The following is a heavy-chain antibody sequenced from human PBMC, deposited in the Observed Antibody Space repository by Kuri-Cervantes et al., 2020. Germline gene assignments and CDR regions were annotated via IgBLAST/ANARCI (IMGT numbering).Heavy chain of an antibody. D-gene: IGHD3-10*01. Sequence: SVKVSCKASGGTFSSYAISWVRQAPGQGLEWMGGIIPIFGTANCAQKFQGRVTITTDESTSTAYMELSSLRSEDTAVYYCARRMVRGVIRTRLNWFDPWGQGTLVTVSS. V-gene: IGHV1-69*05. J-gene: IGHJ5*02. CDR2: IIPIFGTA. CDR1: GGTFSSYA. CDR3: ARRMVRGVIRTRLNWFDP.